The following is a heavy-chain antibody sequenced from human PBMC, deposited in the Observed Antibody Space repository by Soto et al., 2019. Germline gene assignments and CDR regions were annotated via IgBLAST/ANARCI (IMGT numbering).Heavy chain of an antibody. J-gene: IGHJ4*02. CDR1: GYTFTGYY. D-gene: IGHD6-6*01. Sequence: QVHLVQSGAEVKKPGASVKVSCKASGYTFTGYYIHWVRQAPGQGLEWMGWINPNSGGAHFAQKFQGWVTLTRDKSINTDDMEVSRLKSDGTAVYYCGRDSNSSSSEIEHWGQGTLVTVSS. CDR2: INPNSGGA. CDR3: GRDSNSSSSEIEH. V-gene: IGHV1-2*04.